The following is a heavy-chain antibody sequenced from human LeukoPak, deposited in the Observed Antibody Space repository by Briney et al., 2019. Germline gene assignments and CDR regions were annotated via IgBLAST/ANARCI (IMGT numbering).Heavy chain of an antibody. D-gene: IGHD2-21*01. Sequence: NPGGSLRLSCAASGFTFSSCAMSWVRQAPGQGLEWVSFISSSSTYIYYADSVKGRFTISRDNANNSLYLQMNSLRAEDTAVYYCARGSQGVLGDYYYWGQGTLVTVSS. J-gene: IGHJ4*02. CDR3: ARGSQGVLGDYYY. CDR2: ISSSSTYI. CDR1: GFTFSSCA. V-gene: IGHV3-21*01.